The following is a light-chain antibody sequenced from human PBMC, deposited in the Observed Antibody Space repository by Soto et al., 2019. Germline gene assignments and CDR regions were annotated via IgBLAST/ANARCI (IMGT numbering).Light chain of an antibody. J-gene: IGKJ1*01. V-gene: IGKV2-28*01. CDR1: QSLLCSSGYNY. CDR3: MQALQAPPT. CDR2: LGS. Sequence: DIVMTPSPLSLPVTPGEPASISCRPSQSLLCSSGYNYVDWYLQRPGQSPQLLISLGSNRASGVPDRFSGSGSGTDFTLKISGVEAEDVGVYHCMQALQAPPTFGQGTKVDIK.